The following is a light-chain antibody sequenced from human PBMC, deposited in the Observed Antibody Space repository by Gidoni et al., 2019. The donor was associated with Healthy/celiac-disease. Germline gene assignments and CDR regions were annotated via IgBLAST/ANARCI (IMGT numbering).Light chain of an antibody. J-gene: IGKJ3*01. CDR3: QQRSNWPPLFT. CDR2: DAS. V-gene: IGKV3-11*01. CDR1: QSVSSY. Sequence: EIVLTQSPATLSLSPVERATLSCSASQSVSSYLAWYQQKPGKAPRLLIYDASNRATGIPARFSGSGSGTDFTLTISSLEPEDFAVYYCQQRSNWPPLFTFGPGTKVDIK.